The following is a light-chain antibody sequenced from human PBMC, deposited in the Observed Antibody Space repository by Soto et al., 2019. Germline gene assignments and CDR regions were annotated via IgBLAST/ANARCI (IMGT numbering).Light chain of an antibody. V-gene: IGLV2-8*01. CDR2: EVT. Sequence: QSALTQPPSASGSPGQSVTISCTGTSSDVGGYNYVSWYQQYPGKAPKVMISEVTKRPSGVPDRFSGSKSGNTASLTVSGLQADYDAHYYCSSYAGSNSWVFGGGTKLTVL. CDR1: SSDVGGYNY. CDR3: SSYAGSNSWV. J-gene: IGLJ3*02.